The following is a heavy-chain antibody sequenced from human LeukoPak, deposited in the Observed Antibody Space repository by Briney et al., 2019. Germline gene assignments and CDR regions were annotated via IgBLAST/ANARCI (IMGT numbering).Heavy chain of an antibody. CDR1: GGSFSGYY. CDR3: ASFVVVPAAAPFQH. CDR2: INHSGST. J-gene: IGHJ1*01. D-gene: IGHD2-2*01. V-gene: IGHV4-34*01. Sequence: PSETLSLTCAVYGGSFSGYYWSWIRQPPGKGLERIGEINHSGSTNYNPSLKSRVTISVDTSKNQFSLKLSSVTAADTAVYYCASFVVVPAAAPFQHWGQGTLVTVSS.